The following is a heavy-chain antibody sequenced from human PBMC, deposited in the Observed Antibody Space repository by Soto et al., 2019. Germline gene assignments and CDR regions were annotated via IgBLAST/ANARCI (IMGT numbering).Heavy chain of an antibody. CDR3: ARMVRGSNIDYYHYIDD. V-gene: IGHV1-18*01. Sequence: QVQLVQSGAEVKKPGASVKVSCKASGYSFTSHGISWVRQAPGQGLEWMGWISANSGDTNYAQKLQGRVTGTTDTSTSTAYLELRSLRSEDTAVYYCARMVRGSNIDYYHYIDDWGKGTTVTVSS. CDR1: GYSFTSHG. D-gene: IGHD3-10*01. CDR2: ISANSGDT. J-gene: IGHJ6*03.